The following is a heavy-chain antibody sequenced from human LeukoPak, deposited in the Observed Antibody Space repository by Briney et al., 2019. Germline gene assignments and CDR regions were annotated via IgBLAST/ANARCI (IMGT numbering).Heavy chain of an antibody. V-gene: IGHV1-18*01. J-gene: IGHJ6*02. Sequence: ASVKVSCKASGYTFTSYGISWVRQAPGQGLEWMGWISAYNGNTNCAQKLQGRVTMTTDTSTSTAYMELRSLRSDDTAVYYCAREALWLQSTYYYYGMDVWGQGTTVTVSS. D-gene: IGHD2-21*01. CDR1: GYTFTSYG. CDR2: ISAYNGNT. CDR3: AREALWLQSTYYYYGMDV.